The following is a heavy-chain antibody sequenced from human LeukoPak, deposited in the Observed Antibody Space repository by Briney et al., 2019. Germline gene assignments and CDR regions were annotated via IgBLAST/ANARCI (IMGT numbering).Heavy chain of an antibody. J-gene: IGHJ4*02. CDR1: GGSISSYY. CDR2: IYTSGST. Sequence: SETLSLTCTVSGGSISSYYWNWIRQPAGKGLEWIGRIYTSGSTNYNPSLKSRVSMSVDTSKNQFSLKLTSVTAADTAVYYCARDAGFEAFDYWGQGTLVTVSS. D-gene: IGHD3-9*01. V-gene: IGHV4-4*07. CDR3: ARDAGFEAFDY.